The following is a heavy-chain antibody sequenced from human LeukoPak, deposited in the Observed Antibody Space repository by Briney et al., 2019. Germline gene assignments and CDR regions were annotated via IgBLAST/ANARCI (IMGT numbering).Heavy chain of an antibody. Sequence: GGSLRLSCAASGFAFSSFAMHWVRQAPGKGLEWVAVISYDENNKYYADSVKGRFTISRDNSKNTLYLQMNSLRTEDTTMYYCARGTGTRVAPYYFDHWGQGTLVTVSS. CDR1: GFAFSSFA. D-gene: IGHD1-1*01. J-gene: IGHJ4*02. CDR2: ISYDENNK. V-gene: IGHV3-30-3*01. CDR3: ARGTGTRVAPYYFDH.